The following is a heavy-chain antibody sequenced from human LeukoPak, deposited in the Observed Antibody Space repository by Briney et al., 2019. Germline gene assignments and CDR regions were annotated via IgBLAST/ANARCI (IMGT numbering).Heavy chain of an antibody. J-gene: IGHJ4*02. CDR3: AVGYYGSGSYQPPRFFDY. CDR1: GGTFSSYA. CDR2: IIPISGAA. D-gene: IGHD3-10*01. Sequence: SVKVSCKASGGTFSSYAISWVRQAPGQGLEWMGGIIPISGAANYAQKFQGSVTITADESTSTAYMELSSLRSEDTAVYYCAVGYYGSGSYQPPRFFDYWGQGTLVTVSS. V-gene: IGHV1-69*13.